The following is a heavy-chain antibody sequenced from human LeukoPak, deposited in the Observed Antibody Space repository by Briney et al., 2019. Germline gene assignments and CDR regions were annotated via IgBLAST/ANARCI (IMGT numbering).Heavy chain of an antibody. D-gene: IGHD3-16*01. CDR3: ARHGGNLGSFNF. J-gene: IGHJ4*02. CDR1: GGSISTYY. Sequence: SETLSLTCTVSGGSISTYYWSWIRQPPGKGLEWVGYLFSGGTTNYNPSLKSRVTMSVDMSKHQFSLRLTSVTAADTAVYYCARHGGNLGSFNFWGQGSLVTVSS. V-gene: IGHV4-59*08. CDR2: LFSGGTT.